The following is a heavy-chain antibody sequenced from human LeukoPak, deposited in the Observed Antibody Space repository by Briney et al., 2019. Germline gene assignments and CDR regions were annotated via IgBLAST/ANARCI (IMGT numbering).Heavy chain of an antibody. J-gene: IGHJ4*02. V-gene: IGHV5-51*01. CDR2: IYPGDSDT. Sequence: GESLKISCKGSGYSFTSFWIGWVRQMPGKGLEWMGIIYPGDSDTRYSPSFQGQVTISADKSTSTACLQWSSLKASDTAMYYCARHPCGGDCYSALYYFDYWGQGTLVTVSS. CDR3: ARHPCGGDCYSALYYFDY. CDR1: GYSFTSFW. D-gene: IGHD2-21*02.